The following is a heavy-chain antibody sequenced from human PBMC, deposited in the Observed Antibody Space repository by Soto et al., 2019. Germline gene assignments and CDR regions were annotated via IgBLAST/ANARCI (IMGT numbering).Heavy chain of an antibody. CDR2: IIPIFGTA. D-gene: IGHD1-7*01. Sequence: SVKVSCKASGGTFSSYAISWVRQSPGQGLEWMGGIIPIFGTANYAQKFQGRVTITADESTSTAYMELSSLRSEDTAVYYCAREDRITGTSDAFDIWGQATMVTVSS. CDR3: AREDRITGTSDAFDI. J-gene: IGHJ3*02. CDR1: GGTFSSYA. V-gene: IGHV1-69*13.